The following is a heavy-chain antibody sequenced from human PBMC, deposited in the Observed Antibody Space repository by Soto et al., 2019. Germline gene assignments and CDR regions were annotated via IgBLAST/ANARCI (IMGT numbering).Heavy chain of an antibody. J-gene: IGHJ6*03. CDR3: ARDRYYDILTGYFNYYCYRDV. CDR1: GFTFSSYW. V-gene: IGHV3-7*01. Sequence: EVQLVESGGGLVQPGGSLRLSCAASGFTFSSYWMSWVRQAQGKGLEWVANIKQDGSEKYYVDSVKGRFTISRYNDKNSLYLQINSLRAEDTAVYYCARDRYYDILTGYFNYYCYRDVWGKGTTVTVSS. D-gene: IGHD3-9*01. CDR2: IKQDGSEK.